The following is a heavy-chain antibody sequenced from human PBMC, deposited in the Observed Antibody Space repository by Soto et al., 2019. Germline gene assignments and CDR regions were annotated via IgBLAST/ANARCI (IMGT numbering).Heavy chain of an antibody. CDR2: IYFDGITT. CDR1: GFTFNTHW. J-gene: IGHJ4*02. CDR3: PRAGAMGVDY. Sequence: EVQLVESGGGVVQPGGSLRLSCTASGFTFNTHWMHWVRQAPGKRLVWVSRIYFDGITTNYADCVKGRFTVSRDNAKNTLYLHVKTLRDENTGVYYCPRAGAMGVDYRGQGTLVNVSS. D-gene: IGHD2-8*01. V-gene: IGHV3-74*01.